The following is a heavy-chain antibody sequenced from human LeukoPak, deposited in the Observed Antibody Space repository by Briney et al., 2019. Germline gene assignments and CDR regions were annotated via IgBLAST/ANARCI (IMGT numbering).Heavy chain of an antibody. CDR2: ISSSSSTI. D-gene: IGHD6-6*01. CDR1: GFTFSSYN. V-gene: IGHV3-48*02. Sequence: GGSLRLSCTASGFTFSSYNMNWVRQAPGKGLEWVSYISSSSSTIYYADSVKGRFTISRDNAKNSLYAQMNSLRDEDTAVYYCAREHSSSSGSVSDFWGQGTLVTVSS. J-gene: IGHJ4*02. CDR3: AREHSSSSGSVSDF.